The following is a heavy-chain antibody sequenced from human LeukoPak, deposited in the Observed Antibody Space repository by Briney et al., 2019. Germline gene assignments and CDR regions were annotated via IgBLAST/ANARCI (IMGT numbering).Heavy chain of an antibody. D-gene: IGHD4-23*01. Sequence: SVKVSCKASGGTFNSYAISWVRQAPGQGLEWMGGIIPIFGTTNYARKFRGRVTLTADKSTRTAYMELSSLRSDDTAVYYCARSMVRTFYYYYYMDVWGKGTTVTISS. V-gene: IGHV1-69*06. CDR3: ARSMVRTFYYYYYMDV. CDR1: GGTFNSYA. CDR2: IIPIFGTT. J-gene: IGHJ6*03.